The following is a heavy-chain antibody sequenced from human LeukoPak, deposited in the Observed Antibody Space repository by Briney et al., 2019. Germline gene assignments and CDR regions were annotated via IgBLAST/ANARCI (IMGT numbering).Heavy chain of an antibody. CDR2: ISASRGIT. V-gene: IGHV3-48*01. CDR3: ARLPLEYYDGSGFSDYYGMDV. J-gene: IGHJ6*02. D-gene: IGHD3-22*01. CDR1: GFNYSSYT. Sequence: GGSLRLSCAASGFNYSSYTMNWVRQAPGMGLEWLSYISASRGITYYADSVKGRFTISRDNAKNSLYLQMNSLRAEDTAVYYCARLPLEYYDGSGFSDYYGMDVWGQGTTVTVSS.